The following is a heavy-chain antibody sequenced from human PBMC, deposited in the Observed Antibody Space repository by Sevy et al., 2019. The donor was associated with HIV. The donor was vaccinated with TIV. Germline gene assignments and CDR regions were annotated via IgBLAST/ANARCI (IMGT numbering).Heavy chain of an antibody. CDR1: GGSINSKY. J-gene: IGHJ4*02. CDR3: ARQMSLTGSEDRPRLLDYFGY. D-gene: IGHD2-8*02. CDR2: IYYSGST. Sequence: SETLSLTCTVSGGSINSKYWSWIRQPPGKGLEWIGYIYYSGSTNYNPSLKSRVTISVDPSKSQLSLKLSYVTAADTAVHYCARQMSLTGSEDRPRLLDYFGYWGQGILVTVSS. V-gene: IGHV4-59*08.